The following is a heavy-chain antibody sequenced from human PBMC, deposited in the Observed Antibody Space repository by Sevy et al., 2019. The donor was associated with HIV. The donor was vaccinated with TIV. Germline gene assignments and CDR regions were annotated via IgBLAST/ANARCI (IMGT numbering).Heavy chain of an antibody. CDR2: ISGSGGST. D-gene: IGHD6-13*01. V-gene: IGHV3-23*01. CDR1: GFTFSSYA. CDR3: AKDSSGIAAAGTDY. Sequence: GGFLRLSCAASGFTFSSYAMSWVRQAPGKGLEWVSAISGSGGSTYYADSVKGRFTISRDNSKNTLYLQMNSLRAEDTAVYYCAKDSSGIAAAGTDYWGQGTLVTVSS. J-gene: IGHJ4*02.